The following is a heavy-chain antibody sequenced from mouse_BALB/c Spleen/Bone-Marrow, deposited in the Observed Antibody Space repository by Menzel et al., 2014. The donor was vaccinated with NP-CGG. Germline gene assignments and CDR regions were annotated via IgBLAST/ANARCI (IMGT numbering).Heavy chain of an antibody. CDR3: ARKGAMITHYYAMDY. D-gene: IGHD2-4*01. J-gene: IGHJ4*01. Sequence: EVQVVESGGGLVQPGGSRKLSCAASGFTFSSFGMHWVRQAPEKGLEWVAYISNGSSTIYYADTVKGRFTISRDNPKNTLFLHMTSLRSEDTAMYYCARKGAMITHYYAMDYWGQGTSVTVSS. CDR2: ISNGSSTI. V-gene: IGHV5-17*02. CDR1: GFTFSSFG.